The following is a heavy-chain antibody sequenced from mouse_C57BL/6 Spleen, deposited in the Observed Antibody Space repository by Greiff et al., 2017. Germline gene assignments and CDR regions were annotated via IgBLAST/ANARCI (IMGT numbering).Heavy chain of an antibody. D-gene: IGHD1-1*01. CDR1: GFSLSTSGMG. CDR2: IYWDDDK. Sequence: QVTLKVCGPGILQSSQTLSLTCSFSGFSLSTSGMGVSWIRQPSGKGLEWLAHIYWDDDKRYNPSLKSRLTISKGTSRNQLFLTITSVDTADTAAYYCALYCGSSPWYFDVGGTGTTVTVSS. CDR3: ALYCGSSPWYFDV. V-gene: IGHV8-12*01. J-gene: IGHJ1*03.